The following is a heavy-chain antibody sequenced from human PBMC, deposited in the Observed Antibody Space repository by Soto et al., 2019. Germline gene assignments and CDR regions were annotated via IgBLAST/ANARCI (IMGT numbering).Heavy chain of an antibody. CDR2: ISGSGVST. CDR1: GFTFSSYA. V-gene: IGHV3-23*01. D-gene: IGHD3-22*01. CDR3: ARSRSADMIVVVTDAFDI. J-gene: IGHJ3*02. Sequence: GGSLRLSCAASGFTFSSYAMSWVRQAPGKGLEWVSAISGSGVSTYYADSVKGRFTISRNNSKNTLYLQMNSLRAEDTAVYYCARSRSADMIVVVTDAFDIWGQGTMVPVSS.